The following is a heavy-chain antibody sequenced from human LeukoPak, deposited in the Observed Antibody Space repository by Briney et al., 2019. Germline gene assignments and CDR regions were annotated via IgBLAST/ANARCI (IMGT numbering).Heavy chain of an antibody. D-gene: IGHD1-26*01. J-gene: IGHJ4*02. Sequence: PSETLSLTCTVSDGSISSYYWSWIRQPPGKGLEWIGEINHSGSTNYNPSLKSRVTISVDTSKNQFSLKLSSVTAADTAVYYCARGVGATFPDWGQGTLVTVSS. CDR3: ARGVGATFPD. CDR1: DGSISSYY. V-gene: IGHV4-34*01. CDR2: INHSGST.